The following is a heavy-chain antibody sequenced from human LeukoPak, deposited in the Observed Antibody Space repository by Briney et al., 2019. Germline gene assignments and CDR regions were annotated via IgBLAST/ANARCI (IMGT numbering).Heavy chain of an antibody. J-gene: IGHJ4*02. Sequence: SVKVSCKASGGTFSSYAISWVRQAPGQGLEWMGGIIPIFGTANYAQKFQGRLTITADESKSKAYMELSSLRSEDTAVYYCARALRDYVWGSYRSFDYWGQGTLVTVSS. D-gene: IGHD3-16*02. V-gene: IGHV1-69*01. CDR3: ARALRDYVWGSYRSFDY. CDR2: IIPIFGTA. CDR1: GGTFSSYA.